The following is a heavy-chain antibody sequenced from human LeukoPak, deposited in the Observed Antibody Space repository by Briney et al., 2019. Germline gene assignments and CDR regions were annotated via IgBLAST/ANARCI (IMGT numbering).Heavy chain of an antibody. J-gene: IGHJ3*02. V-gene: IGHV1-18*01. CDR2: ISAYNGNT. CDR1: GYTFTSYG. D-gene: IGHD3-9*01. Sequence: ASVKVSCKASGYTFTSYGISWVRQAPGQGLEWMGWISAYNGNTNYAQKLLGRVTMTTDTSTSTAYMELRSLRSDDTAVYYCARDEYYDILTGRNDAFDIWGQGTMVTVSS. CDR3: ARDEYYDILTGRNDAFDI.